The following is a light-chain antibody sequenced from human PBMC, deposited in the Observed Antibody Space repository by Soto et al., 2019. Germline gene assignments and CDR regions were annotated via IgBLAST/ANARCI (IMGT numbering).Light chain of an antibody. J-gene: IGKJ1*01. Sequence: TQAPATLSVSPAASAFLSGRASQSLSGNYLAWYQQKPGQAPRVLIYRASIRATGISDRFSGSGSGTDFTLTISRLEPEDFAVYYCQHYGASPWTFGQGTKVDIK. CDR2: RAS. CDR1: QSLSGNY. CDR3: QHYGASPWT. V-gene: IGKV3-20*01.